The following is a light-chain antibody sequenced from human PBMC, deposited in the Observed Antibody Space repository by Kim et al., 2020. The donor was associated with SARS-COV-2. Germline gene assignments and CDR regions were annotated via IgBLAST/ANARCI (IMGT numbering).Light chain of an antibody. J-gene: IGKJ1*01. V-gene: IGKV1-39*01. CDR2: DAS. CDR3: QQTDSIPRT. Sequence: ASVGDRVTITCRASQTIGSYLSWYQQKPGQAPKLLIYDASSLHSGAPSRFSGSRSGTDFTLTISSLRPEDFATYYCQQTDSIPRTLGQGTKVDIK. CDR1: QTIGSY.